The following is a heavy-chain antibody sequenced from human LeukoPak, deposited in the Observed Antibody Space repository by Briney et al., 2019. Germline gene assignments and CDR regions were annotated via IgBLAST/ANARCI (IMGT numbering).Heavy chain of an antibody. CDR3: ARDNGVVHGVYYMDV. CDR2: IKQDGSEK. V-gene: IGHV3-7*01. Sequence: GGSLRLSCAASGFTFSNYWMTWVRQAPGKGLEWVADIKQDGSEKLYVKSVRGRFTISRDNAKMSLFLQTNSLRAEDTAVYYCARDNGVVHGVYYMDVWGKGTTVTVS. D-gene: IGHD3-3*01. CDR1: GFTFSNYW. J-gene: IGHJ6*03.